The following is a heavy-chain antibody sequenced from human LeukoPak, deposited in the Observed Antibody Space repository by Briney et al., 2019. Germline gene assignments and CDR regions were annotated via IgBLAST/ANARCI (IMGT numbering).Heavy chain of an antibody. CDR3: AKDEAGSSWLFDY. CDR1: GFTFSSYA. Sequence: GGSLRLSCAASGFTFSSYAMTWVRQAPGRGLEWVSAICGSGDTYYADSVKGRFTISRDNSKNTLYLQMNSLRAEDTAVYYCAKDEAGSSWLFDYWGQGTLVTVSS. J-gene: IGHJ4*02. V-gene: IGHV3-23*01. D-gene: IGHD6-13*01. CDR2: ICGSGDT.